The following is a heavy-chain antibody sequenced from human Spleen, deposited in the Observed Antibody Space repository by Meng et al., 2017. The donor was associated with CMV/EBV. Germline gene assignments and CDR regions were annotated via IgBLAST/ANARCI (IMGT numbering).Heavy chain of an antibody. CDR2: IYYSGST. CDR3: ARSQSGYYSNYGMDV. J-gene: IGHJ6*02. Sequence: SETLSLTCTVSGGSVSSGSYYWSWIRQPPGKGLEWIGYIYYSGSTNYNPSLKSRVTISVDTSKNQFSLKLSSVTAADTAVYYCARSQSGYYSNYGMDVWGQGTTVTVSS. V-gene: IGHV4-61*01. CDR1: GGSVSSGSYY. D-gene: IGHD3-3*01.